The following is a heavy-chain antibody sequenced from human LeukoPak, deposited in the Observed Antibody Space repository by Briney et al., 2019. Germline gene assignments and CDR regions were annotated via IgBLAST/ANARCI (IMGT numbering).Heavy chain of an antibody. CDR3: ARVGIQLCVDY. J-gene: IGHJ4*02. D-gene: IGHD5-18*01. Sequence: TGGSLRRSCAASGFTFSSYSMNWVRQAPGKGLEWVSYISSSSNTIYYADSAKGRFTISRDNAKNSLYLQMNSLRAEDTAVYYCARVGIQLCVDYWGQGTLVTVSS. CDR2: ISSSSNTI. V-gene: IGHV3-48*01. CDR1: GFTFSSYS.